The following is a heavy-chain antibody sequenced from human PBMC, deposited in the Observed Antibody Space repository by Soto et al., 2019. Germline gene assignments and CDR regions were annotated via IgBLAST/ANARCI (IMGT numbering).Heavy chain of an antibody. CDR1: GFTFSSYG. CDR2: IWYEGSNK. CDR3: ARDFGGANYPYYFFGMEV. Sequence: GGSLRLSCAASGFTFSSYGMHWVRQAPGKGLEWVSDIWYEGSNKYYADSVKGRFTISRDNSKNTLYLQMNSLRAEDTAVYYCARDFGGANYPYYFFGMEVRGRGRTVTVSS. J-gene: IGHJ6*01. D-gene: IGHD1-26*01. V-gene: IGHV3-33*01.